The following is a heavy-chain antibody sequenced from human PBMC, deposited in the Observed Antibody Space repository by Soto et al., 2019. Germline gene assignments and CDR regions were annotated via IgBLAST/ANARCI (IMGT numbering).Heavy chain of an antibody. D-gene: IGHD3-16*02. V-gene: IGHV4-39*07. CDR3: ARGGSYHHYFDY. CDR1: GGSISSSSYY. J-gene: IGHJ4*02. Sequence: SETLSLTCTVSGGSISSSSYYWGWIRQPPGKGLEWIGRIYYSGSTYYNPSLKSRVTISVDTSKNQFSLELSSVTAADTAVYYCARGGSYHHYFDYWGQGTLVTVSS. CDR2: IYYSGST.